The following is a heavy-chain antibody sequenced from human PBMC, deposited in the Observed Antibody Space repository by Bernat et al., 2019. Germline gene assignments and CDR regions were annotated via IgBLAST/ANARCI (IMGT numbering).Heavy chain of an antibody. J-gene: IGHJ6*02. Sequence: QVQLVESGGGVVQPGRSLRLSCAASGFTFSSYGMHWVRQAPGKGLEWVAVVWYDGSNKYYADSVKGRFTISRDNSKNTLYLQMNSLRAEDTAVYYCARDSCSSTSCYYYYYYGMDVWAKGPRSPSP. CDR1: GFTFSSYG. CDR2: VWYDGSNK. CDR3: ARDSCSSTSCYYYYYYGMDV. V-gene: IGHV3-33*01. D-gene: IGHD2-2*01.